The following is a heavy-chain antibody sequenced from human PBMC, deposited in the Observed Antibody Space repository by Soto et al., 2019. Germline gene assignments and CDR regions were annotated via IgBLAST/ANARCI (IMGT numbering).Heavy chain of an antibody. CDR3: VRAYTFGSGTTYGHNWFDP. CDR2: IWFDGSNE. Sequence: QVHLVESGGGVVQPEKSLRLSCAASGFTFSNYGMQWVRQAPGKGLEWVAGIWFDGSNEYYADSVKGRFTISRDNSKNMLYLQINSLRAEDTAVYYCVRAYTFGSGTTYGHNWFDPWGQGTLVSVSS. V-gene: IGHV3-33*01. J-gene: IGHJ5*02. D-gene: IGHD3-10*01. CDR1: GFTFSNYG.